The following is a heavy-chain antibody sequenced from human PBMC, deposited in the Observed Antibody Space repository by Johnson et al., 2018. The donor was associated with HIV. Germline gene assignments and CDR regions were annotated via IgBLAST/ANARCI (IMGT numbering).Heavy chain of an antibody. CDR3: ARGEDGVDAFDI. V-gene: IGHV3-30-3*01. Sequence: QMLLVESGGGVVQPGRSLRLSCAASGFTLSSYAMHWVRQAPGKGLEWVAVISYDGSNKYYADSVKGRFTISRDNSKNTLYLQMNSLRAEDTAVYYCARGEDGVDAFDIWGQGTMVTVSS. D-gene: IGHD4-17*01. CDR2: ISYDGSNK. CDR1: GFTLSSYA. J-gene: IGHJ3*02.